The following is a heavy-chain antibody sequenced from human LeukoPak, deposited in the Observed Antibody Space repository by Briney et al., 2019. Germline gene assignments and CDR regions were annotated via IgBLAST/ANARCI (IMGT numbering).Heavy chain of an antibody. J-gene: IGHJ4*02. D-gene: IGHD2-15*01. CDR1: GFTFSSYA. CDR2: ISSNGGST. CDR3: AKAGAVVVVAAKYFDY. V-gene: IGHV3-64*01. Sequence: AGGSLRLSCAASGFTFSSYAMHWVRQAPGKGLEYVSAISSNGGSTYYANSVKGRFTISRDNSKNTLYLQMNSLRAEDTAVYYCAKAGAVVVVAAKYFDYWGQGTLVTVSS.